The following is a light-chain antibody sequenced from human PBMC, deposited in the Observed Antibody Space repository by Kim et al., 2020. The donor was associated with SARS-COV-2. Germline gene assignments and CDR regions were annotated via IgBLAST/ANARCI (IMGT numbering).Light chain of an antibody. V-gene: IGKV3-15*01. CDR2: GAS. Sequence: IVMTQSPATLSVSPGERATLSCRASQSVRGNLAWYQQKPGQAPRLLIYGASTRATGIPARFSGSGSGTDFTLTISSLQSEDSALYYCQQYDNWPGTFGPGTKVDIK. CDR3: QQYDNWPGT. CDR1: QSVRGN. J-gene: IGKJ3*01.